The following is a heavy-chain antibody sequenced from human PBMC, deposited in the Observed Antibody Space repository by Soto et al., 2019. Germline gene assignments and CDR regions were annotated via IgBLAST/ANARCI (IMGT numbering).Heavy chain of an antibody. CDR1: GFTFSKYW. CDR2: IKENGREM. V-gene: IGHV3-7*01. CDR3: VTDSSRGDF. Sequence: EVQLVESGGGLAQPGGSLRLSCAASGFTFSKYWMHWVRQAPGKGLEWVANIKENGREMYYVDSVKGRFTISRDNAKNSLYLQMNSLRAEDTAVYYCVTDSSRGDFWSQGTLVTVSS. D-gene: IGHD3-10*01. J-gene: IGHJ4*02.